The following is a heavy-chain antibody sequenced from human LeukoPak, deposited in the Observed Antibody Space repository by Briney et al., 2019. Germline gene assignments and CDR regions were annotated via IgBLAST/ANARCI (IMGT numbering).Heavy chain of an antibody. CDR3: ARHPIRYIVATNFDY. CDR1: GGSISSSSYY. V-gene: IGHV4-39*01. D-gene: IGHD5-12*01. J-gene: IGHJ4*02. CDR2: IYYSGST. Sequence: SETLSLTCTVSGGSISSSSYYWGWIRQPPGKGLEWIGSIYYSGSTYYNPSLKSRVTISVDTSKNQFSLKLSPVTAADTAVYYCARHPIRYIVATNFDYWGQGTLVTVSS.